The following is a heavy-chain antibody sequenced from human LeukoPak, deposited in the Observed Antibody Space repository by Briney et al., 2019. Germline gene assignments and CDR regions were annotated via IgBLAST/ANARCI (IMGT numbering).Heavy chain of an antibody. CDR2: IYLYGTT. Sequence: PSETLSLTCSVSIGSISSSKWWSWVRQSPVKGLKWIGEIYLYGTTNYNPSFTSRVTMSVDRSRNQFSLKLTSVTAADTAVYYCARGQGLYYYDMDVWGKGTTVTVSS. CDR3: ARGQGLYYYDMDV. J-gene: IGHJ6*03. V-gene: IGHV4-4*02. CDR1: IGSISSSKW.